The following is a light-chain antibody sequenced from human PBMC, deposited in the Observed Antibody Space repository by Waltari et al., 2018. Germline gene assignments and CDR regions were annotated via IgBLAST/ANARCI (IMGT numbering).Light chain of an antibody. CDR1: SSNIGTGYD. Sequence: QSVLTQPPLVSGAPGQRVTIPCTGRSSNIGTGYDVHWYQQLPGTAPKLLIYGNSNRPSGVPDRFSGSKSGTSASLAITGLQAEDEADYYCQSYDSSLSGSVFGGGTKLTVL. J-gene: IGLJ2*01. CDR2: GNS. CDR3: QSYDSSLSGSV. V-gene: IGLV1-40*01.